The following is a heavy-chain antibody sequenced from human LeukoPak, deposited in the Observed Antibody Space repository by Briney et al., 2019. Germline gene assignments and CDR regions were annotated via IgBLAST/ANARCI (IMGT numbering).Heavy chain of an antibody. Sequence: SETLSLTCSVSGGSIGNDYWSWIRLPPGKGLEWIGYIYYSGSTNYNPSLSNRVTISVDTSKNQFSLRLSSVTAADTAVYYCARDRTGNNWFDPWGQGTLVTVSS. CDR2: IYYSGST. V-gene: IGHV4-59*01. J-gene: IGHJ5*01. CDR1: GGSIGNDY. D-gene: IGHD1-1*01. CDR3: ARDRTGNNWFDP.